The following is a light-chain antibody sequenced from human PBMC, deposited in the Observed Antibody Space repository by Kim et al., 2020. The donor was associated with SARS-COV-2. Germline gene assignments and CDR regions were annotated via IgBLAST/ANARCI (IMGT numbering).Light chain of an antibody. CDR1: QGISEY. Sequence: DIQMTQSPSSLSASVGDRVTITCRASQGISEYLAWYQQRPGKVPKLLIYGASVLQSGAPSRFSGSGSGTVFTFTISRLQPEDVGTYYCQKYNSAPRTFGQGTKLEI. CDR2: GAS. J-gene: IGKJ1*01. CDR3: QKYNSAPRT. V-gene: IGKV1-27*01.